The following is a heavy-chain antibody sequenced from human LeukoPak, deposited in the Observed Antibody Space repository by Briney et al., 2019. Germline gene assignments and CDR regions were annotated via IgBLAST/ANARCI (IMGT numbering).Heavy chain of an antibody. CDR1: GGSFSAYY. J-gene: IGHJ4*02. V-gene: IGHV4-34*01. Sequence: SETLSLTCAVYGGSFSAYYWSWIRQPPGKGLEWIGSIYYSGSTYYNPSLKSRVTISVDTSKNQFSLKLSSVTAADTAVYYCARLLWFGELSYFDYWGQGTLVTVSS. CDR3: ARLLWFGELSYFDY. CDR2: IYYSGST. D-gene: IGHD3-10*01.